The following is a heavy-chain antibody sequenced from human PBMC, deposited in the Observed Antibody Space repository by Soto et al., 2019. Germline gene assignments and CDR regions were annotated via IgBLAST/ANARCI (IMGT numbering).Heavy chain of an antibody. J-gene: IGHJ6*02. D-gene: IGHD6-13*01. CDR1: GGSISSYY. Sequence: PSETLSLTCTVSGGSISSYYWSWIRQPPGKGLEWIGYIYYSGSTNYNPSLKSRVTISVDTSKNQFSLKLSSVTAADTAVYYCARVEAALPPRYYYGIDVWGQGTTVTVSS. CDR2: IYYSGST. CDR3: ARVEAALPPRYYYGIDV. V-gene: IGHV4-59*01.